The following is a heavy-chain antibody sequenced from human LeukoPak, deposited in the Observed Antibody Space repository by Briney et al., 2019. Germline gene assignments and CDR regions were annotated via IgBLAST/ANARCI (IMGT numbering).Heavy chain of an antibody. CDR1: GFTVSNNY. V-gene: IGHV3-53*05. CDR2: IYSGGST. D-gene: IGHD4-17*01. J-gene: IGHJ4*02. Sequence: GGSLRLSCAASGFTVSNNYMSWVRQAPGKGLEWVSVIYSGGSTYYADSVKGRFTISRDNSKNTLYLQMNSLRAEDTAVYYCARDPPSDYGDYDYWGQGTLVTVSS. CDR3: ARDPPSDYGDYDY.